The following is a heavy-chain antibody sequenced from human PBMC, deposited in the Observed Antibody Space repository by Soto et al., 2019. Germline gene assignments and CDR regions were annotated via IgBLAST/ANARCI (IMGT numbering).Heavy chain of an antibody. Sequence: PGGSLRLSCAASGFTFSSYSMNWVRQAPGKGLEWVSSISSSSSYIYYADSVKGRFTISRDNAKSSLYLQMNSLRAEDTAVYYCARDLAIGNSGWLNYYYYYYMDVWGKGTTVTVS. V-gene: IGHV3-21*01. J-gene: IGHJ6*03. CDR3: ARDLAIGNSGWLNYYYYYYMDV. CDR2: ISSSSSYI. CDR1: GFTFSSYS. D-gene: IGHD6-19*01.